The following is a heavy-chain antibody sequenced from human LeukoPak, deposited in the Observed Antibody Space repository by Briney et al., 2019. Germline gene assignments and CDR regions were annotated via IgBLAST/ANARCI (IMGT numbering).Heavy chain of an antibody. D-gene: IGHD3-10*01. CDR2: IYYSGST. V-gene: IGHV4-30-4*01. CDR1: GGSISSGDYY. Sequence: SQTLSLTCTVSGGSISSGDYYWSWIRQPPGKGLEWIGYIYYSGSTYYNPSLKSRVTISVDTSKNQFSLKLSSVTAADTAVYYCARDPMSDDSGSYFDYWGQGTVVTVSS. J-gene: IGHJ4*02. CDR3: ARDPMSDDSGSYFDY.